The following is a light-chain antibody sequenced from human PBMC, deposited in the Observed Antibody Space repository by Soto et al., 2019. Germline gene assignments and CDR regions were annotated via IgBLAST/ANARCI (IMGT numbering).Light chain of an antibody. J-gene: IGLJ1*01. Sequence: QSVLTQPVSVSGSPGQSITISCTGTSSDVGGYNYVSWYQQHPGKAPKLMIYEVSNRPSGVSNRFSGSKSGNTASLTISGLQAEDEADYYCSSYTSSGSFVFGTGTKVTVL. CDR3: SSYTSSGSFV. V-gene: IGLV2-14*01. CDR2: EVS. CDR1: SSDVGGYNY.